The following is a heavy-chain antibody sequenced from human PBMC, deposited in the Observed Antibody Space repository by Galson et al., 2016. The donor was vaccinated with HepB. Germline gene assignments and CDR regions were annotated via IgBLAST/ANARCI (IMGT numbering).Heavy chain of an antibody. Sequence: SLRLSCAASGFIFSRYVMHWVRQAPGKGLQYVSAISANGDTTYYADSVRGRFTISRDNSKNTLYLQMTSLRVEDKAVYYCVKDSGRGKWVAEGDYWGQGALVIVAS. CDR2: ISANGDTT. D-gene: IGHD6-19*01. J-gene: IGHJ4*02. CDR3: VKDSGRGKWVAEGDY. V-gene: IGHV3-64D*06. CDR1: GFIFSRYV.